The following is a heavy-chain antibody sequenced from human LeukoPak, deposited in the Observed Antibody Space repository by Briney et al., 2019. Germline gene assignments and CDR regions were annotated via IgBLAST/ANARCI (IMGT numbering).Heavy chain of an antibody. J-gene: IGHJ6*04. V-gene: IGHV1-8*01. CDR3: ARGPVSSHGMDV. Sequence: VASVKVSCKASGYTFTSYDINWLRQATGQGLEWMGFKNPNSGRTGFAQKFQDRFTMTTDTSISTAYMELSSLTSEDTAVYYCARGPVSSHGMDVWGKGTTVTVSS. CDR1: GYTFTSYD. CDR2: KNPNSGRT.